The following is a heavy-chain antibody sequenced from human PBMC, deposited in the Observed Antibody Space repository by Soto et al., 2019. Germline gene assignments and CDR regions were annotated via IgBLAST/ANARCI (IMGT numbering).Heavy chain of an antibody. Sequence: LRLSCAASGFIFRDWFMSWIRQAPGKGLEWISYISKDSGRATRYADSVKGRFTISRDNAKNSLFLQMNNLTVEDTAVYYCAKETYYHDSSGYYVFDYCGQGTLVTGSS. CDR2: ISKDSGRAT. V-gene: IGHV3-11*01. D-gene: IGHD3-22*01. CDR3: AKETYYHDSSGYYVFDY. CDR1: GFIFRDWF. J-gene: IGHJ4*02.